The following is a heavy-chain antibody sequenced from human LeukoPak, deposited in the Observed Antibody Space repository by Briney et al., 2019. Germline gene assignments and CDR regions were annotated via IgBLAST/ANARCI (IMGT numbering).Heavy chain of an antibody. CDR1: GGSFSGYY. CDR2: INHSGST. J-gene: IGHJ5*02. CDR3: ARRNSRITIFGVVNGYNWFDP. V-gene: IGHV4-34*01. Sequence: SETLSLTCAVYGGSFSGYYWSWIRQPPGKGLEWIGEINHSGSTNYNPSLKSRVTISVDTSKNQFSLKLSSVTAADTAVYYCARRNSRITIFGVVNGYNWFDPWGQGTLVTASS. D-gene: IGHD3-3*01.